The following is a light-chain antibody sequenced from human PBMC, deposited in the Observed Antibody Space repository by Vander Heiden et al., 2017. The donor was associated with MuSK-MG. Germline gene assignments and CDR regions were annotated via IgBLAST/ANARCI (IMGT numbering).Light chain of an antibody. J-gene: IGKJ4*01. V-gene: IGKV3-11*01. CDR3: QQRSSSHS. Sequence: EIVLTQSPATLSLSPGERATLSCRARQSVSSYLAWYQQKPGQAPRLLIYDASNRATGVPARFSGSGSGTDFTLTISSLEPEDFAVYYCQQRSSSHSFGGGTKVEIK. CDR2: DAS. CDR1: QSVSSY.